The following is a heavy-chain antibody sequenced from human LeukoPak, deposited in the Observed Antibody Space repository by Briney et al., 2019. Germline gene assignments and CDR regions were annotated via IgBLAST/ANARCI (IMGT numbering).Heavy chain of an antibody. J-gene: IGHJ4*02. Sequence: GGSLRLSCAASGFTFSSYSMNWVRQAPGKGLEWVSYISSSSSTIYYADSVKGRFTISRDNAKNSLYLQMNSLRAEDTAVYYCASWDIVVVPAATKGYCSGGSCDYWGQGTLVTVSS. CDR1: GFTFSSYS. CDR2: ISSSSSTI. V-gene: IGHV3-48*01. D-gene: IGHD2-2*01. CDR3: ASWDIVVVPAATKGYCSGGSCDY.